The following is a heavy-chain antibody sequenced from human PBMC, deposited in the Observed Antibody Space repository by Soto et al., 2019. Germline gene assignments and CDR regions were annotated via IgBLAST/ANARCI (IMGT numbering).Heavy chain of an antibody. CDR1: GYTFTSYG. Sequence: ASVKVSCKASGYTFTSYGISWVRQAPGQGLEWMGWISAYNGNTNYAQKLQGRVTMTTDTSTSTAYMELRSLRSDDTAVYYWARDSFRPGVVVAKGSAFDIWGQGTMVTVSS. CDR2: ISAYNGNT. V-gene: IGHV1-18*01. J-gene: IGHJ3*02. CDR3: ARDSFRPGVVVAKGSAFDI. D-gene: IGHD2-15*01.